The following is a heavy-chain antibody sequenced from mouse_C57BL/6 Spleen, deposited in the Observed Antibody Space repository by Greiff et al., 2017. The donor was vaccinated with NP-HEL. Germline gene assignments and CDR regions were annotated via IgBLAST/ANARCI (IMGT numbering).Heavy chain of an antibody. V-gene: IGHV1-69*01. J-gene: IGHJ2*01. D-gene: IGHD1-1*01. CDR1: GYTFTSYW. CDR2: IDPSDSYT. Sequence: VQLQQPGAELVMPGASVKLSCKASGYTFTSYWMHWVKQRPGQGLEWIGEIDPSDSYTNYNQKFKGKSTLTVDKSSSTAYMQLSSLTSEDSAVYYCASRGTTVVEWFDYWGQGTTLTVSS. CDR3: ASRGTTVVEWFDY.